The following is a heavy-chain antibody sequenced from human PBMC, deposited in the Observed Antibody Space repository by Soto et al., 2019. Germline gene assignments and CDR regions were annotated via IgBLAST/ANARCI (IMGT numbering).Heavy chain of an antibody. CDR1: GGTFSSYT. V-gene: IGHV1-69*02. D-gene: IGHD6-6*01. CDR3: TSRVEPQSSIAVPC. Sequence: QVQLVQSGAEVKKPGSSVKVSCKASGGTFSSYTISWVRQAPGQGLEWMGRIIPILGIANYAQKFQGRVTITADKSTSTAYMELSSLRSEDTAVYYCTSRVEPQSSIAVPCWGQGTLVTVSS. J-gene: IGHJ4*02. CDR2: IIPILGIA.